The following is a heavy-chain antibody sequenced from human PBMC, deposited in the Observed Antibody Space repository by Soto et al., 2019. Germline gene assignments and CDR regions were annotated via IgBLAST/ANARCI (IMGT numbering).Heavy chain of an antibody. J-gene: IGHJ4*02. D-gene: IGHD2-2*01. CDR2: IYWDDDK. Sequence: KESGPTLVKPTQTLTLTCTFSGFSLSTSGVGVGWIRQPPGKALEWLALIYWDDDKRYSPSLKSRLTITKDTSKNQVVLTMTNMDPVDTATYYCAHQDTYCSSTSCYGGWVYWGQGTLVTVSS. V-gene: IGHV2-5*02. CDR1: GFSLSTSGVG. CDR3: AHQDTYCSSTSCYGGWVY.